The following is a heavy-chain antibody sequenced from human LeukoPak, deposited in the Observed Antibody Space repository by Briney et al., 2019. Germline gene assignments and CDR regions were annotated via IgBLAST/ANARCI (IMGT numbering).Heavy chain of an antibody. V-gene: IGHV4-59*01. D-gene: IGHD3-22*01. CDR1: GGSISSYY. CDR2: IYYSGST. J-gene: IGHJ4*02. CDR3: ARLPYYDSSGYYSPFDY. Sequence: PSETLSLTCTVSGGSISSYYWSWIRQPPGKGLEWIGYIYYSGSTNYNPSLKSRVTISVDTSKNQFSLKLSSVTAADTAVYYCARLPYYDSSGYYSPFDYWGQGTLVTVSS.